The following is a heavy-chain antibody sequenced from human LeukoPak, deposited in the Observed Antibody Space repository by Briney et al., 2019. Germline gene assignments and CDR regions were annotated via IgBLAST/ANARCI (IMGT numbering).Heavy chain of an antibody. CDR2: IYYSGST. Sequence: NPSETLSLTCTVSGGSINSYYWSSIRQPPGKGLEWIGYIYYSGSTNYNPSLKSRVTISVDTSKNQFSLKLSSVTAADTAVYYCATLRYCGGGSCFPKYFQHWGQGTLVTVSS. D-gene: IGHD2-15*01. J-gene: IGHJ1*01. CDR3: ATLRYCGGGSCFPKYFQH. V-gene: IGHV4-59*08. CDR1: GGSINSYY.